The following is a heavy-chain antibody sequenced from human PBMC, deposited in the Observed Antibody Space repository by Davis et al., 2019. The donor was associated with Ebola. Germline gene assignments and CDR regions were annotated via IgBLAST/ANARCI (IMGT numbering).Heavy chain of an antibody. CDR3: ARDLSMAAAAPYYYYGMDV. Sequence: ASVKVSCKASGYTFTHYDINWVRQATGQGLEWMGWMNPNSGNSGSAEKFLGGVTFTRNTSISTAYMELSSLRSEDTAVYYCARDLSMAAAAPYYYYGMDVWGQGTTVTVSS. CDR1: GYTFTHYD. J-gene: IGHJ6*02. V-gene: IGHV1-8*03. CDR2: MNPNSGNS. D-gene: IGHD6-13*01.